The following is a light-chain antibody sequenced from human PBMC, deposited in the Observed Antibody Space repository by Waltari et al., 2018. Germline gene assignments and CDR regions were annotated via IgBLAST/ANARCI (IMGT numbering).Light chain of an antibody. V-gene: IGLV2-8*01. CDR2: DVS. CDR3: SSYAGSSNWV. Sequence: QSALTQPPSASGSPGQSVALSCTGTTSDVGTYNPVPWYQQHPGKAPELMIFDVSKRPSGVPDRFSGSKSGNTASLTVSGLQATDEADYYCSSYAGSSNWVFGGGTKLTVL. J-gene: IGLJ3*02. CDR1: TSDVGTYNP.